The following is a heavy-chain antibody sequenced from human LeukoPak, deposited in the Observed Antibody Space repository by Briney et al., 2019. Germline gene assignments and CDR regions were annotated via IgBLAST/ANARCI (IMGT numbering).Heavy chain of an antibody. CDR2: IIPIFGTA. CDR1: GGTFSSYA. CDR3: ASRFTMVRGVIGFDY. J-gene: IGHJ4*02. Sequence: SVKVSCXASGGTFSSYAISWVRQAPGQGLEWMGGIIPIFGTANYAQKFQGRVTITTDESTSTAYMELSSLRSEDTAVYYCASRFTMVRGVIGFDYWGQGTLVTVSS. D-gene: IGHD3-10*01. V-gene: IGHV1-69*05.